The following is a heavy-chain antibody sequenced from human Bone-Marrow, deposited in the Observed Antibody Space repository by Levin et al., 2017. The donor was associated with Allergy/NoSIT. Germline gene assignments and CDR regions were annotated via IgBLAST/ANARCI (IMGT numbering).Heavy chain of an antibody. CDR1: GDSLTSHY. CDR3: AKVDSSSWNPPEYYFDC. D-gene: IGHD6-13*01. V-gene: IGHV4-59*11. CDR2: IYYGGRT. J-gene: IGHJ4*02. Sequence: SQTLSLTCTVSGDSLTSHYCSWIRQSPGKGLEWIGFIYYGGRTNYNPSLKSRVRISVDTSKNQFSLRLATVTAADTAVYYCAKVDSSSWNPPEYYFDCWGQGALVAVSS.